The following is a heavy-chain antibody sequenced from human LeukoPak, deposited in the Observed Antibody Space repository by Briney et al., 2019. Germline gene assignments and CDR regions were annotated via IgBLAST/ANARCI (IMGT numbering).Heavy chain of an antibody. D-gene: IGHD2-8*01. J-gene: IGHJ4*02. V-gene: IGHV3-23*01. CDR1: GFTFSSYY. CDR2: ISGSGTYT. Sequence: GGSLRLSCAASGFTFSSYYMIWVRQAPGKGLEWVSSISGSGTYTYYADSVKGRFTISRDNSKHTLYLQMNSLRADDTAEYYCAKGSSLGYCDNTVCYTKIIYFDYWGQGTLVTVSS. CDR3: AKGSSLGYCDNTVCYTKIIYFDY.